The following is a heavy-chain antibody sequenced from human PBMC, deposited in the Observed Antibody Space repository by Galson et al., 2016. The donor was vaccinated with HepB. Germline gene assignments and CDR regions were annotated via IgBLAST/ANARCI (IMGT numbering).Heavy chain of an antibody. J-gene: IGHJ2*01. CDR2: IKSKSDGETT. CDR1: GLTFKDAW. Sequence: SLRLSCAVSGLTFKDAWMSWVRQAPGKGLEWVGRIKSKSDGETTDYAVPVKGRFTISRDNSKNTLYLQMNSLRAEDTAVYYCTRAYVGKARRGTYWYFDLWGRGTLVTVSS. CDR3: TRAYVGKARRGTYWYFDL. V-gene: IGHV3-15*01. D-gene: IGHD4-23*01.